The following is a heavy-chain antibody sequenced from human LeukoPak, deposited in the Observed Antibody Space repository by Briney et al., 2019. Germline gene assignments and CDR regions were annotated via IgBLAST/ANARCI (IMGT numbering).Heavy chain of an antibody. D-gene: IGHD3-10*01. CDR3: ARGAGGSGTYYNRGLDP. V-gene: IGHV4-59*01. Sequence: SETLSLTCTVSGGSISSYYWSWLRQPPGKGLEWIGYIYYSGSTNYNPSLKSRVTISVDTSKNQFSLNLRSVTAADTAVYYCARGAGGSGTYYNRGLDPWGQGTLVTVSS. J-gene: IGHJ5*02. CDR1: GGSISSYY. CDR2: IYYSGST.